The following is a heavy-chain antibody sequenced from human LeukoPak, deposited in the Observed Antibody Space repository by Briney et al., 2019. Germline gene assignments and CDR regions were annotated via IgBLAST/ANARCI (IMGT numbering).Heavy chain of an antibody. D-gene: IGHD1-26*01. CDR2: ISGRGDRT. CDR3: AKLVGTTTAFDY. J-gene: IGHJ4*02. CDR1: GFTFSNYG. Sequence: GGSLRLSCAASGFTFSNYGMSWVRQAPGKGLEWVSGISGRGDRTYYADSVKGRFTISRDNSKNTLNLQMNSLSAEDTAVYYCAKLVGTTTAFDYWGQGVLVTVSS. V-gene: IGHV3-23*01.